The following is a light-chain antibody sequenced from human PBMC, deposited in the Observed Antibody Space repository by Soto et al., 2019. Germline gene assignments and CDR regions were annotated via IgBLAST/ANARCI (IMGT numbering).Light chain of an antibody. CDR1: QYVTGSY. Sequence: IVLSQSLGTLSLSTGESATLSCGASQYVTGSYLAWYQQKPGQAPRLLIYGASIRATGIPDRFSGSGSGTDFTLTITRLEPEDFAVFYCQHYHSSPISFGQRRLLEI. CDR2: GAS. V-gene: IGKV3-20*01. J-gene: IGKJ5*01. CDR3: QHYHSSPIS.